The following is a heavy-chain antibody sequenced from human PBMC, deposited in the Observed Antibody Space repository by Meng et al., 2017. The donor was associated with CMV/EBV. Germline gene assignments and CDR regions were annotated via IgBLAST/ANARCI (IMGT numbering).Heavy chain of an antibody. Sequence: GESLRLSCAASGFTFSSYSMNWVRQAPGKGLEWVSYISSSSSTIYYADSVKGRFTISRDNAKNSLYLQMNSLRAEDTAVYYCARDLLNGYSSSSDYYYGMDVWGQGTTVTVSS. CDR1: GFTFSSYS. CDR3: ARDLLNGYSSSSDYYYGMDV. CDR2: ISSSSSTI. D-gene: IGHD6-6*01. J-gene: IGHJ6*02. V-gene: IGHV3-48*04.